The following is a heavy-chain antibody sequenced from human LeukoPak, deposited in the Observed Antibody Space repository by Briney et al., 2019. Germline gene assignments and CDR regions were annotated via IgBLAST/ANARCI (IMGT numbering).Heavy chain of an antibody. J-gene: IGHJ4*02. Sequence: PSETLSLTCTVSGGSISSGGYYWSWIRQHPGKGLEWIGYIYYSGSTYYNPSLKSRVTISVGTSKNQFSLKLSSVTAADTAVYYCARFSTAMVTVRQRGIDYWGQGTLVTVSS. CDR3: ARFSTAMVTVRQRGIDY. D-gene: IGHD5-18*01. CDR1: GGSISSGGYY. CDR2: IYYSGST. V-gene: IGHV4-31*03.